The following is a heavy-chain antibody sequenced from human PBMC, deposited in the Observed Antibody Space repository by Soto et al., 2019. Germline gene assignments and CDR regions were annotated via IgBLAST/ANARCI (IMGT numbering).Heavy chain of an antibody. D-gene: IGHD2-15*01. Sequence: GGSLRLSCAATGFTLRTNGMSWFRQAPGKGLEWVSSILGSGGDTYYADSLKGRFTISRDNSKNTLYLKLNSLGAEDTALYYGAGHGGYSYLGQGTLVTVSA. J-gene: IGHJ4*02. CDR2: ILGSGGDT. CDR1: GFTLRTNG. CDR3: AGHGGYSY. V-gene: IGHV3-23*01.